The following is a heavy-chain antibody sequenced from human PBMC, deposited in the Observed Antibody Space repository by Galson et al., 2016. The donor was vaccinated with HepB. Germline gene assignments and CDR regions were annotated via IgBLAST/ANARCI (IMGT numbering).Heavy chain of an antibody. CDR2: IGIAGDT. D-gene: IGHD3-22*01. J-gene: IGHJ4*02. CDR1: GFTFSSYD. CDR3: ARAYHPYDSSGYHFDV. Sequence: SLRLSCAASGFTFSSYDMHWVRQATGKGLEWVSAIGIAGDTYYPGSVKGRFTISRENAKNSLYLQMNSLGAEDTAVYYCARAYHPYDSSGYHFDVWGQGTLVTVSS. V-gene: IGHV3-13*01.